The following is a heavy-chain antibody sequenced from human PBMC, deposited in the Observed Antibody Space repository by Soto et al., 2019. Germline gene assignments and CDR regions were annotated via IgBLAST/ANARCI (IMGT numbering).Heavy chain of an antibody. D-gene: IGHD2-15*01. CDR3: ARDQSWVVVVVAATPSGWFDP. Sequence: ASVKVSCKASGYTFTSYGISWVRQAPGQGLEWMGWISAYNGNTNYAQKLQGRVTMTTDTSTSTAYMELRSLRSDDTAMYYCARDQSWVVVVVAATPSGWFDPWGQGTLVTVSS. V-gene: IGHV1-18*01. J-gene: IGHJ5*02. CDR2: ISAYNGNT. CDR1: GYTFTSYG.